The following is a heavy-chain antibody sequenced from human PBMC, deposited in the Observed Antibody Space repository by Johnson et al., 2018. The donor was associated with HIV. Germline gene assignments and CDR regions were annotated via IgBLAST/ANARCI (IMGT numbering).Heavy chain of an antibody. CDR1: GFTFSSYA. D-gene: IGHD2-2*01. CDR3: ASAIPGRSSLDGFDF. Sequence: QVQLVESGGGVVQPGRSLRLSCAASGFTFSSYAMHWVRQAPGKGLEWVAVISYDRSNKYYADSVKGRFTISRDNSKNTLYLQMNSLRAEDTAAYYCASAIPGRSSLDGFDFWGQGTMVTVSS. J-gene: IGHJ3*01. CDR2: ISYDRSNK. V-gene: IGHV3-30-3*01.